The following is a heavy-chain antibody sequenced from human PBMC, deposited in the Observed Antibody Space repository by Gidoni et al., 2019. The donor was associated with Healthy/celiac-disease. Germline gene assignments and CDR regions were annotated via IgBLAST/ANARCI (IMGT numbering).Heavy chain of an antibody. V-gene: IGHV3-30-3*01. CDR3: ARAGIQLWVHFDY. J-gene: IGHJ4*02. CDR2: ISYDGSNK. Sequence: QVQLVESGGGVVQPGRSLRLSCAASGFTFSSYAMHWVRQAPGKGLEWVAVISYDGSNKYYADSVKGRFTISRYNSKNTLYLQMNSLRAEDTAVYYCARAGIQLWVHFDYWGQGTLVTVSS. CDR1: GFTFSSYA. D-gene: IGHD5-18*01.